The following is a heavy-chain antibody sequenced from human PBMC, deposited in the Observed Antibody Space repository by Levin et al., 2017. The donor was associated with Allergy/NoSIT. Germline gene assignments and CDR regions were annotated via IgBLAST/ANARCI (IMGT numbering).Heavy chain of an antibody. V-gene: IGHV3-23*01. D-gene: IGHD2-2*02. Sequence: GGSLRLSCAASGFSFSTYAMSWVRQAPGKGLDWVSSISGNGASTNYADSVKGRFTISRDNSKNTLYLQMNSLRAEDTAVYFCAKASCSSISCYRFDKWGQGALVTVSS. J-gene: IGHJ5*02. CDR1: GFSFSTYA. CDR3: AKASCSSISCYRFDK. CDR2: ISGNGAST.